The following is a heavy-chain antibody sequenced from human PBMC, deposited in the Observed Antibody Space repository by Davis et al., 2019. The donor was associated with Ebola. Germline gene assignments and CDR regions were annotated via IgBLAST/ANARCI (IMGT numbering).Heavy chain of an antibody. CDR1: GFTFSSYA. Sequence: ESLKISCAASGFTFSSYAMSWVRQAPGKGLEWVSAISGSGGSTYYADSVKGRFTISRDNSKNTLYLQMNSLRAEDTAVYYCAKDGDIVVVPAAMEDAFDIWGQGTMVTVSS. D-gene: IGHD2-2*01. J-gene: IGHJ3*02. V-gene: IGHV3-23*01. CDR3: AKDGDIVVVPAAMEDAFDI. CDR2: ISGSGGST.